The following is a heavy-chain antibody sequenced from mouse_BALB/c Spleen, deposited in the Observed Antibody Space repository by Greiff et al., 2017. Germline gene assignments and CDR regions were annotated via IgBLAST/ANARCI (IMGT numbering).Heavy chain of an antibody. CDR2: INPSNGGT. Sequence: QVHVKQSGAELVKPGASVKLSCKASGYTFTSYYMYWVKQRPGQGLEWIGEINPSNGGTNFNEKFKSKATLTVYKSSSTAYMQLSSLTSEDSAVYYCTRSGGYPYYYAMDYWGQGTSVTVSS. CDR3: TRSGGYPYYYAMDY. CDR1: GYTFTSYY. V-gene: IGHV1S81*02. D-gene: IGHD2-2*01. J-gene: IGHJ4*01.